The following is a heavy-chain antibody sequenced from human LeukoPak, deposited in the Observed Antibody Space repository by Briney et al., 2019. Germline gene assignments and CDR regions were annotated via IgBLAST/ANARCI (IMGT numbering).Heavy chain of an antibody. CDR2: ISYDGSNK. J-gene: IGHJ3*02. D-gene: IGHD3-3*01. CDR1: GFTFSSYA. Sequence: GGSLRLSCAASGFTFSSYAMHWVRQAPGKGLEWVAVISYDGSNKYYADSVKGRFTISRDNSKNTLYLQMNSLRAEDTAVYYCARDRQRRDYDFWSGSADAFDIWGQGTMDTVSS. CDR3: ARDRQRRDYDFWSGSADAFDI. V-gene: IGHV3-30-3*01.